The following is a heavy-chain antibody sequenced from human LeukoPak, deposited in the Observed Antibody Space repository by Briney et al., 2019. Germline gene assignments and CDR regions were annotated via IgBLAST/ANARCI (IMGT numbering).Heavy chain of an antibody. CDR3: AKDAYYYDSSGYSDY. D-gene: IGHD3-22*01. J-gene: IGHJ4*02. Sequence: GGSLRLSCAASGFIFSSYAMSWVRQAPGKGLEWVSAISGSGGSTYYADSVKGRFTISRDNSKNTLYLQMNSLRAEDTAVYYCAKDAYYYDSSGYSDYWGQGTLVTVSS. V-gene: IGHV3-23*01. CDR2: ISGSGGST. CDR1: GFIFSSYA.